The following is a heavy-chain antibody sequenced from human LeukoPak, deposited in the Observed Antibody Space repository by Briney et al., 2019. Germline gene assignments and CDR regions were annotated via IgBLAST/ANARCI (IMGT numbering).Heavy chain of an antibody. D-gene: IGHD6-19*01. CDR3: ARDRYSSGWFDY. V-gene: IGHV1-46*01. Sequence: ASVKVSCKASGYTFTSYYMHWVRQAPGQGLEWMGIINPSGDSTNYAQKFQGRVTMTRDMSTSTVYMELSSLRSEDTAVDYCARDRYSSGWFDYWGQGTLVTVSS. CDR2: INPSGDST. CDR1: GYTFTSYY. J-gene: IGHJ4*02.